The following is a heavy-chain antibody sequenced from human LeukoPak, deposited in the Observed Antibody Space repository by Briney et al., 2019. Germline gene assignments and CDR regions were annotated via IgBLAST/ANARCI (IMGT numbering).Heavy chain of an antibody. CDR1: GYSLTTYW. CDR3: AKDQMEYSSYHEYFQH. J-gene: IGHJ1*01. V-gene: IGHV3-23*01. D-gene: IGHD6-6*01. CDR2: ISGSGGST. Sequence: GESLKISCKGSGYSLTTYWIGWVRQAPGKGLEWVSAISGSGGSTYYADSVKGRFTISRDNSKNMLYLQMNSLRAEDTAVYYCAKDQMEYSSYHEYFQHWGQGTLVTVSS.